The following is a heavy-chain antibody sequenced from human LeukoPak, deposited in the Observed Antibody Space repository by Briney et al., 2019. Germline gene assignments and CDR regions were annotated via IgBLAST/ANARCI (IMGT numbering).Heavy chain of an antibody. J-gene: IGHJ6*02. CDR1: GVSIKIYY. V-gene: IGHV4-59*12. CDR2: VSYSGNT. D-gene: IGHD2-2*01. Sequence: PSETLSLTCSVSGVSIKIYYWSWIRQPPGKGLEWIGYVSYSGNTNYKPSLKSRVTISLDTSKNHFSLNLGSVTAADTAVYYCARDSPRYCSSTSCYYYGMDVWGQGTTVTVSS. CDR3: ARDSPRYCSSTSCYYYGMDV.